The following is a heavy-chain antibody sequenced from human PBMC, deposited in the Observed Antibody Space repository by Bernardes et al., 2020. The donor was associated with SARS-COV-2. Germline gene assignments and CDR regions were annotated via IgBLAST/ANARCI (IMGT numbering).Heavy chain of an antibody. CDR2: IDWVDDK. V-gene: IGHV2-70*01. Sequence: SGPTLVKPTQTLTLTCTFSGFSLSTNGMSVSWIRQPPGKALEWLALIDWVDDKFYSTSLKTRLIISKDTSKNQVLLTLTNVDPVDTATYYCARSLHSSGYYFESWGQGTLVTVSS. D-gene: IGHD3-22*01. CDR3: ARSLHSSGYYFES. J-gene: IGHJ4*02. CDR1: GFSLSTNGMS.